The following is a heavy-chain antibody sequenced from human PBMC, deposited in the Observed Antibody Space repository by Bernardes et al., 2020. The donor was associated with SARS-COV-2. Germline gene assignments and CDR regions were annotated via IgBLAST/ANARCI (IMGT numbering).Heavy chain of an antibody. V-gene: IGHV3-7*01. Sequence: GSLRLSCSASGFTLSSNWMSWVRQAPGKGLEWVANIKQDGSEKYYVDSVKGRFTISRDNAKNSLYLQMNSLRAEDTAVYYCASSPCSSTSCYYYYGMDVWGQGTTVTVSS. CDR3: ASSPCSSTSCYYYYGMDV. CDR1: GFTLSSNW. CDR2: IKQDGSEK. J-gene: IGHJ6*02. D-gene: IGHD2-2*01.